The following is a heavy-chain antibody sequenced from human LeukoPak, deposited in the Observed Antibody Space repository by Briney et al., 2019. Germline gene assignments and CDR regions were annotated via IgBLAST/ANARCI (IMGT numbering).Heavy chain of an antibody. J-gene: IGHJ5*02. CDR2: IRYDGSNK. D-gene: IGHD2-15*01. CDR3: ARGPGYCSGGSCPTGWFDP. CDR1: GFTFSSYG. Sequence: GGSLRLSCAASGFTFSSYGMHWVRQAPGKGLEWVAFIRYDGSNKYYADSVKGRFTISRDNSKNTLYLQMNSLRAEDTAVYYCARGPGYCSGGSCPTGWFDPWGQGTLVTVSS. V-gene: IGHV3-30*02.